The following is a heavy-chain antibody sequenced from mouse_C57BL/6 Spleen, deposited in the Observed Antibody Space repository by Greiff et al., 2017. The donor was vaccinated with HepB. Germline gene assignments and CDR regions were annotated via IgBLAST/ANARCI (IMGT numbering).Heavy chain of an antibody. J-gene: IGHJ4*01. CDR2: IDPEDGET. D-gene: IGHD2-1*01. V-gene: IGHV14-2*01. CDR1: GFNIKDYY. Sequence: EVKVVDSGAELVKPGASVKLSCTASGFNIKDYYMHWVKQRTEQGLEWIGRIDPEDGETKYAPKFQGKATITADTSSNTAYLQLSSLTSEDTAVYYCARSTMAPYYAMDYWGQGTSVTVSS. CDR3: ARSTMAPYYAMDY.